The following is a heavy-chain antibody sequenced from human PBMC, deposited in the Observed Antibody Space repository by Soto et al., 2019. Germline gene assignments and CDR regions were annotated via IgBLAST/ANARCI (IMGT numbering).Heavy chain of an antibody. V-gene: IGHV3-74*01. D-gene: IGHD1-26*01. CDR2: IKNDGTST. CDR3: ARVGVGAYYFDY. Sequence: EVQLVESGGGLVQPGGSLRLSCAASGFTFSSYWMHWVRQAPGKGLVWVSRIKNDGTSTSYADSVKGRFTISRDNAENTLYLQMTSLSAEDTSVHYCARVGVGAYYFDYWGQGTLVTVSS. J-gene: IGHJ4*02. CDR1: GFTFSSYW.